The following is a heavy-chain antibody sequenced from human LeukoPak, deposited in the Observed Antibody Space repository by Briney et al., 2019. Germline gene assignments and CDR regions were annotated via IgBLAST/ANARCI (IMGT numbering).Heavy chain of an antibody. J-gene: IGHJ4*02. CDR2: ISSSSSYI. V-gene: IGHV3-21*01. Sequence: GGSPRLSCAASGFTFSSYSMNWVRQAPGKGLEWVSSISSSSSYIYYADSVKGRFTISRDNAKNSLYLQMNSLRAEDTAVYYCARAPLGYCSGGRCSGVKFDYWGQGTLVTVSS. CDR3: ARAPLGYCSGGRCSGVKFDY. D-gene: IGHD2-15*01. CDR1: GFTFSSYS.